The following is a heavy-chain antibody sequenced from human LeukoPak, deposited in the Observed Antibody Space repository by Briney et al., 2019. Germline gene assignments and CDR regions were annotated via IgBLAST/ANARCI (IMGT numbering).Heavy chain of an antibody. CDR1: GGSISSYY. V-gene: IGHV4-4*07. Sequence: RPSETLSLTCTVSGGSISSYYWSWIRQPAGKELEWIGRIYTSGSTNYNPSLNSRLTMSVDTSKNQFSLKLSSVTAADTAVYYCARRGTRYYWYFDLWGRGTLVTVSS. CDR2: IYTSGST. D-gene: IGHD2-2*01. CDR3: ARRGTRYYWYFDL. J-gene: IGHJ2*01.